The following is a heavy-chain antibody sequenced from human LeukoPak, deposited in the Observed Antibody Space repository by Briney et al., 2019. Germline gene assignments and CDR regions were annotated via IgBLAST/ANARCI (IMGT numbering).Heavy chain of an antibody. Sequence: GGSLRLSCAASGFTFSSYAMSWVRQAPGKGLEWVSAISGSGGSTYYADSVKGRFTISRDNSKNTLYLQMNSLRAEDTAVYNCVKDESGYSSSWSSYWGQGTLVTVSS. CDR1: GFTFSSYA. CDR3: VKDESGYSSSWSSY. D-gene: IGHD6-13*01. V-gene: IGHV3-23*01. CDR2: ISGSGGST. J-gene: IGHJ4*02.